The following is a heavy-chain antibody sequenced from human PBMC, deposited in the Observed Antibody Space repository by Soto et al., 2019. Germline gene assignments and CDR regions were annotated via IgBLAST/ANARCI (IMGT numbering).Heavy chain of an antibody. CDR3: ATHYDILTGHDY. CDR1: GFTFSSYS. J-gene: IGHJ4*02. D-gene: IGHD3-9*01. Sequence: EVQLVESGGGLVKTGGSLRLSCAASGFTFSSYSMNWVRQAPGKGLEWVSSISSSSSYIYYADSVKGRFTISRDNAKNSLYLQMNSLRAEDTAVYYCATHYDILTGHDYWGQGTLVTVSS. CDR2: ISSSSSYI. V-gene: IGHV3-21*01.